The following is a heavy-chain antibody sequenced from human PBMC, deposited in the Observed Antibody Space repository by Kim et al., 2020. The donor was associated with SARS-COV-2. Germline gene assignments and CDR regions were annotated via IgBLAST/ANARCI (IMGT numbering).Heavy chain of an antibody. J-gene: IGHJ4*02. CDR1: GGSISSGGYY. CDR2: IYYSGST. D-gene: IGHD1-1*01. CDR3: ARGGKLEPCDY. Sequence: SETLSLTCTVSGGSISSGGYYWSWIRQHPGKGLEWIGYIYYSGSTYYNPSLKSRVTISVDTSKNQFSLKLSSVTAADTAVYYCARGGKLEPCDYWGQGTLVTVSS. V-gene: IGHV4-31*03.